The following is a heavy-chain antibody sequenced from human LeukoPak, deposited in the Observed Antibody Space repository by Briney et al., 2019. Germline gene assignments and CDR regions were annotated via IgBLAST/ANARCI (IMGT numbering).Heavy chain of an antibody. CDR1: GGSIRSSYYY. V-gene: IGHV4-39*01. CDR2: IYDSGST. CDR3: ARRVASIRYCSSTSCFDY. J-gene: IGHJ4*02. D-gene: IGHD2-2*01. Sequence: SETLSLTCTVSGGSIRSSYYYWGWIRQPPGKGLEWIGSIYDSGSTYYNPSLKSRVTISVDTSKNQFSLKLNSVTAADTAVYYCARRVASIRYCSSTSCFDYWGQGTLVTVSS.